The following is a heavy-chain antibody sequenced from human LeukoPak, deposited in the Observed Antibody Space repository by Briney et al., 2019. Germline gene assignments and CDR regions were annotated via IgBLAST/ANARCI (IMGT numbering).Heavy chain of an antibody. J-gene: IGHJ4*02. D-gene: IGHD3-10*01. CDR2: ISSSSSYI. CDR1: GFTFSSYS. V-gene: IGHV3-21*01. Sequence: GGSLRLSCAASGFTFSSYSMNWVRQAPGKGLEWVSSISSSSSYIYYADSVKGRFTISRDNSKNTLYLQMNSLRAEDTAVYYCARDWFHAFDYGGQGTLVTVSS. CDR3: ARDWFHAFDY.